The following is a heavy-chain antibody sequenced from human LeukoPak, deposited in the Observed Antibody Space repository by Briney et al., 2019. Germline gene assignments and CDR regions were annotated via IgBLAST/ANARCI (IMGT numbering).Heavy chain of an antibody. CDR3: ARATRPLGRDYVWLIRLETYYYYMDV. J-gene: IGHJ6*03. D-gene: IGHD3-16*01. V-gene: IGHV1-2*02. CDR1: GYTFTGYY. CDR2: INPNSGGT. Sequence: ASVKVSCKASGYTFTGYYIHWVRQAPGQGLEWMGWINPNSGGTNYAQKFQGRVTLTRDTSISTAYMELSRLRSDDTAVYYCARATRPLGRDYVWLIRLETYYYYMDVWGKGTTVTISS.